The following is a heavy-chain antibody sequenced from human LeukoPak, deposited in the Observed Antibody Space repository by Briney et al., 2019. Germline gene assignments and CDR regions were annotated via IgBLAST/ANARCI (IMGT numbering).Heavy chain of an antibody. Sequence: PGGSLRLSCAASGFTFSNYGMSWVRQAPGKGLEWVSFIGGSGSNTYYADSVKGRFTISGDNSKNTLYLQMNSLRAEDTAVYYCAKGYSSGWYDFDYWGQGTLVTVSS. D-gene: IGHD6-19*01. J-gene: IGHJ4*02. CDR1: GFTFSNYG. CDR3: AKGYSSGWYDFDY. CDR2: IGGSGSNT. V-gene: IGHV3-23*01.